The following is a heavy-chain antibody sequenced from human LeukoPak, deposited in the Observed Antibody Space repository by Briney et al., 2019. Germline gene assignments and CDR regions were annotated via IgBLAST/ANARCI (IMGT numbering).Heavy chain of an antibody. CDR1: AYSFTNYW. J-gene: IGHJ5*02. D-gene: IGHD3-22*01. Sequence: GESLRISCKGSAYSFTNYWISWVRQMPGKGLEWMGRIDPGYSQTNYSPSFQGHVTISADKSISTAYLQWSSLKASDTAMYYCARHSSVLNSFDPWGQGTLVTVSS. CDR2: IDPGYSQT. CDR3: ARHSSVLNSFDP. V-gene: IGHV5-10-1*01.